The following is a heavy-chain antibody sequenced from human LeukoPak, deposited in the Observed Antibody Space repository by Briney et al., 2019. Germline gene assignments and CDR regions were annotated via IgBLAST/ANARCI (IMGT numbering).Heavy chain of an antibody. CDR3: ARNHYYASGRSDI. J-gene: IGHJ3*02. CDR2: ISSSSVYM. D-gene: IGHD3-10*01. CDR1: GFSFGSYS. Sequence: GGSLGLSCAGSGFSFGSYSMNWVRQAPGKGLEWVSSISSSSVYMYYADSVKGRFTISRDNAKNSLYLQMNSLRGEDTAVYYCARNHYYASGRSDIWGLGTMVIVSS. V-gene: IGHV3-21*01.